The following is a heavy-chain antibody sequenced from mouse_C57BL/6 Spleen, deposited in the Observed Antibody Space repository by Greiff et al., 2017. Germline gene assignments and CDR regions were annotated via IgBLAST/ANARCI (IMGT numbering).Heavy chain of an antibody. CDR1: GYTFTSYW. J-gene: IGHJ3*01. V-gene: IGHV1-59*01. CDR3: ASYLTWFAY. D-gene: IGHD2-1*01. CDR2: IDPSDSYT. Sequence: VQLQQPGAELVRPGTSVKLSCKASGYTFTSYWMHWVKQRPGQGLEWIGVIDPSDSYTNYNQKFKGKATLTVDTSSSTAYMQRSSLTSEDSAVYYCASYLTWFAYWGQGTLVTVSA.